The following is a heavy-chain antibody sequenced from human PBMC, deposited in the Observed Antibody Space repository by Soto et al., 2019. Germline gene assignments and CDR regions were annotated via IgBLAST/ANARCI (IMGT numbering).Heavy chain of an antibody. J-gene: IGHJ4*02. CDR3: ARLNVLRYFDWLFNFDY. V-gene: IGHV4-59*08. CDR2: IYYSGST. Sequence: SETLSLTCTVSGGSISSYYWSWIRQPPGKGLEWIGYIYYSGSTNYNPSLKSRVTISVDTSKNQFSLKLSSVTAADTAVYYCARLNVLRYFDWLFNFDYWGQGTLVTVSS. D-gene: IGHD3-9*01. CDR1: GGSISSYY.